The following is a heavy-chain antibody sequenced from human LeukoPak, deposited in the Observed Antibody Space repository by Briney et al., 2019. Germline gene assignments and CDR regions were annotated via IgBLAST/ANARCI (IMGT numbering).Heavy chain of an antibody. CDR2: ISYDGSNK. D-gene: IGHD2-2*01. Sequence: GRSLRLSCAASGFTFSSYGMHWVRQAPGKGLEWVAVISYDGSNKYYADSVKGRFTISRDNSKNTLYLQMNSLRAEDTAVYYCTRVGYCATTSCRTAFDIWGQGTMVTVSS. CDR3: TRVGYCATTSCRTAFDI. V-gene: IGHV3-30*03. CDR1: GFTFSSYG. J-gene: IGHJ3*02.